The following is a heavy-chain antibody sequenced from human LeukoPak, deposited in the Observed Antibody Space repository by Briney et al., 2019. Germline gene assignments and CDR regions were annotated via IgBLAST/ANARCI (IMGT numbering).Heavy chain of an antibody. Sequence: PSETLSLTCAVYGGSFSGYYWSWIRQPPGKGLEWIGEINHSGSTNYNPSLKSRVTISVDTSKNQFSLKLSSVTAADMAVYYCARHSWGFDPWGQGTLVTVSS. D-gene: IGHD3-16*01. CDR3: ARHSWGFDP. V-gene: IGHV4-34*01. J-gene: IGHJ5*02. CDR1: GGSFSGYY. CDR2: INHSGST.